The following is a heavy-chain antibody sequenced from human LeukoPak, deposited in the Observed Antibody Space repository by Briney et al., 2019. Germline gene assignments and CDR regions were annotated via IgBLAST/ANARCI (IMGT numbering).Heavy chain of an antibody. Sequence: SETLSLTCTVSGGSISSSSYYWGWIRQPPGKGLEWIGSIYYSGSTYYNPSLKSRVTISVDTSKNQFSLKLSSVTAADTAVYYCARHLGVNYEPDPYYFDYWGQGTLVTVSS. CDR2: IYYSGST. D-gene: IGHD3-22*01. J-gene: IGHJ4*02. CDR3: ARHLGVNYEPDPYYFDY. CDR1: GGSISSSSYY. V-gene: IGHV4-39*01.